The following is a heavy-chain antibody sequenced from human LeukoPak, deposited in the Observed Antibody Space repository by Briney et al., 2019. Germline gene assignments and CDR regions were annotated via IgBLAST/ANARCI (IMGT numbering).Heavy chain of an antibody. Sequence: SQTLSLTCTASGGSISSGDYYWSWIRQPPGKGLEWIGYIYYSGSTYYNPSLKSRVTISVDTSKSQFSLKLSSVTAADTAVYYCAREHYCSGGSCYNWFDPWGQGTLVTVSS. V-gene: IGHV4-30-4*01. CDR1: GGSISSGDYY. CDR2: IYYSGST. D-gene: IGHD2-15*01. J-gene: IGHJ5*02. CDR3: AREHYCSGGSCYNWFDP.